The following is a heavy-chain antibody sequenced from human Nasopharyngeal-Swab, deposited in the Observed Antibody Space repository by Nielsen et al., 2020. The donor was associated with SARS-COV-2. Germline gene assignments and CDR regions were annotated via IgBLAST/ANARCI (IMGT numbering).Heavy chain of an antibody. CDR1: GGSISSSNW. Sequence: SETLSLTCAVSGGSISSSNWWSWVRQPPGKGLEWIGEIYHSGSTNYNPSLKSRVTISVDKSKNQFSLKLSSVTAADTAVYYCARDSGITIFGVVTPGAFDIWGQGTMVTVSS. CDR2: IYHSGST. V-gene: IGHV4-4*02. CDR3: ARDSGITIFGVVTPGAFDI. D-gene: IGHD3-3*01. J-gene: IGHJ3*02.